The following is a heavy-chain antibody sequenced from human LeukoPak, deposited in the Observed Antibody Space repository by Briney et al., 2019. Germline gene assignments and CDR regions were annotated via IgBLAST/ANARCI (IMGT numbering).Heavy chain of an antibody. D-gene: IGHD6-19*01. CDR3: ARDPLIAVAGTVGNWFDP. Sequence: ASVKVSCKASGYTFTGYYMHWVRQAPGQGLEWMGWINPNSGGTNYAQKFQGRVTMTRDTSISTAYMELSRLRSDDTAVYYCARDPLIAVAGTVGNWFDPWGQGTLATVSS. V-gene: IGHV1-2*02. CDR2: INPNSGGT. J-gene: IGHJ5*02. CDR1: GYTFTGYY.